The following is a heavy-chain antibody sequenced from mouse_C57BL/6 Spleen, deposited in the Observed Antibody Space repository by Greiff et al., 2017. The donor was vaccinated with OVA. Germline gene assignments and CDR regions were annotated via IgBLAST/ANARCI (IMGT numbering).Heavy chain of an antibody. V-gene: IGHV1-54*01. Sequence: QVQLQQSGAELVRPGTSVKVSCKASGYAFTNYLIEWVKQRPGQGLEWIGVINPGSGGPNYNEKFKGKATLTADKSSSTAYMQLSSLTSEDSAVYVCARVLLGYAYRYFDVWGTGTTVTVSS. CDR3: ARVLLGYAYRYFDV. CDR2: INPGSGGP. D-gene: IGHD2-10*01. CDR1: GYAFTNYL. J-gene: IGHJ1*03.